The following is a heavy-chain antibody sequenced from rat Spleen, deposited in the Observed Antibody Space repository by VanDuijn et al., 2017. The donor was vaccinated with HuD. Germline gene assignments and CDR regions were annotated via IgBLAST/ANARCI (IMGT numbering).Heavy chain of an antibody. V-gene: IGHV6-6*01. Sequence: EVQLVESGGGLVQPGNSLKLSCATSGFTFSTAWMYWYRQFPEKRLEWVARIKAKSNNYATDYTESVKGRFTISRDDSKSSIYLQMNNLKEEDTAIYYCARHVRRQLGGWGQGVMVTVSS. CDR3: ARHVRRQLGG. CDR2: IKAKSNNYAT. CDR1: GFTFSTAW. J-gene: IGHJ2*01. D-gene: IGHD1-10*01.